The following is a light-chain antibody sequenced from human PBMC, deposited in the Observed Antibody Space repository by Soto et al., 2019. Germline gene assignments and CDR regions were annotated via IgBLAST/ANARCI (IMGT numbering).Light chain of an antibody. CDR2: GAS. Sequence: DIQMTQSPSSLSASVGDRVTITCRASQGIYNYLAWYQQRPGKVPKLLIYGASTLHSGVSSRFSGSGSGTDFTLTISSLQPEDFATYYCQKYNSAALTFGGGTKVEI. V-gene: IGKV1-27*01. CDR1: QGIYNY. CDR3: QKYNSAALT. J-gene: IGKJ4*01.